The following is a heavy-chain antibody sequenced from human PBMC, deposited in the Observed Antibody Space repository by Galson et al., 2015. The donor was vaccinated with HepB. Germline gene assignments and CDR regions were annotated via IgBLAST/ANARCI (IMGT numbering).Heavy chain of an antibody. J-gene: IGHJ6*03. CDR3: ARGGAQVVVIPTHYYYYYMDV. Sequence: SETLSLTCAVYGGSFSGCYWSWIRQPPGKGLEWIGEINHSGSTNYNPSLKSRVTISVDTSKNQFSLKLSSVTAADTAVYYCARGGAQVVVIPTHYYYYYMDVWGKGTTVTVSS. D-gene: IGHD3-22*01. V-gene: IGHV4-34*01. CDR2: INHSGST. CDR1: GGSFSGCY.